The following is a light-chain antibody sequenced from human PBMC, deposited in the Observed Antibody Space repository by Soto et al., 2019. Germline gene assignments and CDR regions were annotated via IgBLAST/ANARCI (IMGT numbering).Light chain of an antibody. J-gene: IGKJ4*01. Sequence: DIQMTQSPSTLSASFGDRFTFTCLASQNINSWVAWYQQRPGKAPKLLIYKASTLKSGVPSRFRGSGSGTEFTLTISSLQPDDFATYYCQQYNSYPLTFGGGTKVDIK. CDR3: QQYNSYPLT. CDR2: KAS. CDR1: QNINSW. V-gene: IGKV1-5*03.